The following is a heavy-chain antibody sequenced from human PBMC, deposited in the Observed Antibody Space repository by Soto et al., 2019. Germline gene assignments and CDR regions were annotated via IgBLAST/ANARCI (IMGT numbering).Heavy chain of an antibody. V-gene: IGHV3-30-3*01. CDR3: AKETSAYVIDY. D-gene: IGHD5-12*01. Sequence: QVQLVESGGGVVQPGRSLRLSCAASGFIFSGYAMHWVRQAPGKGLYWVAVISYDGNTKYYADSAKGRFTVSRDNSKNTLYVQMNHLSPEDTAMYYCAKETSAYVIDYWGQGTLVTVSS. J-gene: IGHJ4*02. CDR2: ISYDGNTK. CDR1: GFIFSGYA.